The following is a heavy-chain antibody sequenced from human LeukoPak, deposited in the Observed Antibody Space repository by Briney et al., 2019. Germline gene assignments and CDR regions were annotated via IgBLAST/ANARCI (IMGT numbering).Heavy chain of an antibody. D-gene: IGHD3-22*01. V-gene: IGHV3-23*01. CDR2: ISGSGAST. J-gene: IGHJ5*02. Sequence: GGSLRLSCAVSGFTFSSYAMSWVRQAPGKGLEWVSAISGSGASTYYADSVKGRFTISRDSSKNTLYLQMSSLRAEDTAVYYCAKGLSIVVGNWFDPWGQGTLVTVSS. CDR1: GFTFSSYA. CDR3: AKGLSIVVGNWFDP.